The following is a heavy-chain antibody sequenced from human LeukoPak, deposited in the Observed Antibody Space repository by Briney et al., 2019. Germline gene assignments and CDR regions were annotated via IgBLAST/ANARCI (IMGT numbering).Heavy chain of an antibody. D-gene: IGHD3-3*01. CDR2: IYYSGST. CDR3: ARGLEKYDFWSGFDP. Sequence: SETLSLTCTVSGGSISSYYWNWIRQPPGKGLEWIGYIYYSGSTNYNPSLKSRVTISVDTSKNQFSLKLNSVTAADTAAYYCARGLEKYDFWSGFDPWGQGTLVTVSS. CDR1: GGSISSYY. J-gene: IGHJ5*02. V-gene: IGHV4-59*01.